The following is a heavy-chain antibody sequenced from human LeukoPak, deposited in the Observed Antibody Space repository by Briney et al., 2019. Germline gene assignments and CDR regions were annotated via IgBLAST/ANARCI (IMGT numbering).Heavy chain of an antibody. J-gene: IGHJ4*02. Sequence: PSETLSLTCTVSGGSISSGGYHWSWIRQHPGKGLEWIGNIYYSGSTYYNPSLKSRVTISVDTSKNQFSLKLSSVTAADTAVFCCARASGYYYFDYWGQGTLVTVSS. CDR1: GGSISSGGYH. D-gene: IGHD5-12*01. CDR2: IYYSGST. V-gene: IGHV4-31*03. CDR3: ARASGYYYFDY.